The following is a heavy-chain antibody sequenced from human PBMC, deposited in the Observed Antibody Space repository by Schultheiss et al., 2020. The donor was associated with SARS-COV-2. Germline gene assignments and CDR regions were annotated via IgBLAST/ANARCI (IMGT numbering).Heavy chain of an antibody. D-gene: IGHD4-17*01. CDR3: AREGYGDGAYFDL. Sequence: GGSLRLSCAASGFTFSSYWMSWVRQAPGKGLEWVANIKQDGSEKYYVDSVKGRFTISRDNAKNSLYLQMNSLRAEDTAVYYCAREGYGDGAYFDLWGLGTLVTVSS. V-gene: IGHV3-7*03. CDR2: IKQDGSEK. J-gene: IGHJ2*01. CDR1: GFTFSSYW.